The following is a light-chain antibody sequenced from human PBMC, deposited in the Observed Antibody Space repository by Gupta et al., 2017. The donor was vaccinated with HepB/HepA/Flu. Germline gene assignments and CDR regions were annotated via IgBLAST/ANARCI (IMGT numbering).Light chain of an antibody. Sequence: IVLTQSPEFQSVTPKEKVTITCRADQNIGSSLHWYQQKPEQPPKLLIKYASQDGSGVPSRVSGSGSGTDFTLTINSLEAEDAATYYCQHRNFLPWTFGQGNKVEI. CDR2: YAS. CDR1: QNIGSS. J-gene: IGKJ1*01. V-gene: IGKV6-21*01. CDR3: QHRNFLPWT.